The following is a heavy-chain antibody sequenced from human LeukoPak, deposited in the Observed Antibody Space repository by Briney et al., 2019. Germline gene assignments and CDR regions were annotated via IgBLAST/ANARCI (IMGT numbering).Heavy chain of an antibody. J-gene: IGHJ4*02. Sequence: PGGSLRLSCAASGFIFSNHAMQWVRQAPGKGLEYVSAISGNGGSTYYANSVKGRFNISRDNSKNTLYLQMDSLRAEDMAVYYCAPRVVVITAPFDYWGQGTLVTVSS. V-gene: IGHV3-64*01. CDR3: APRVVVITAPFDY. D-gene: IGHD2-21*01. CDR1: GFIFSNHA. CDR2: ISGNGGST.